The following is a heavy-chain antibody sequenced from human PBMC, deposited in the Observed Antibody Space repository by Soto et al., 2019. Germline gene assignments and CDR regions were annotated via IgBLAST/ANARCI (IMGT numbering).Heavy chain of an antibody. CDR2: TYYRSKWYN. CDR3: ARDRAGIAVAGTVIDYYYYGMDV. V-gene: IGHV6-1*01. Sequence: PSQTLSLTCAISGDSVSSNSAAWNWIRQSPSRGLEWLGRTYYRSKWYNDYAVSVKSRITINPDTSKNQFSLQLNSVTPEDTAVYYCARDRAGIAVAGTVIDYYYYGMDVWGQGTTVTVSS. J-gene: IGHJ6*02. CDR1: GDSVSSNSAA. D-gene: IGHD6-19*01.